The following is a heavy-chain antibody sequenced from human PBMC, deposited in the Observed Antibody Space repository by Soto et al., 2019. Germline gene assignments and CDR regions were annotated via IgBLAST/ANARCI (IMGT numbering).Heavy chain of an antibody. CDR3: ARGDGYNYFHR. CDR2: ISPDGRNK. J-gene: IGHJ4*02. CDR1: GFTFAAYA. D-gene: IGHD5-12*01. Sequence: QVQLVESGGGVVQPGRSLRLSCAASGFTFAAYAVHWVRQAPGKGLEWVAGISPDGRNKYYTDSVKGRFTISRDNSKNTLSLQLNSLRGEDTAMYYCARGDGYNYFHRWGQRTLVTVSS. V-gene: IGHV3-30*04.